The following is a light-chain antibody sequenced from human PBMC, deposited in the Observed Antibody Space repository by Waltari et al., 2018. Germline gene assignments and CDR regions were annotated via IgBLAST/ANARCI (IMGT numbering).Light chain of an antibody. J-gene: IGKJ4*01. CDR3: QQYNNWLT. V-gene: IGKV3-15*01. Sequence: EIVMTQSPATLSVSPGERATLSCRASQSVSINLAWYQQKPGQAPRLLIYGASTRSTGTPARFSGSGSGTEFTLTISSMQSEDFAVYCCQQYNNWLTFGGGTKVEIK. CDR1: QSVSIN. CDR2: GAS.